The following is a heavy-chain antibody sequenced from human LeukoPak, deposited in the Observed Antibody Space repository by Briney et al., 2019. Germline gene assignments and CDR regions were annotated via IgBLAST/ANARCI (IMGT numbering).Heavy chain of an antibody. CDR1: GFTFSSYA. CDR3: AKDHYWSIDY. V-gene: IGHV3-23*01. D-gene: IGHD3-3*01. CDR2: INSAGST. J-gene: IGHJ4*02. Sequence: GGSLRLSCAASGFTFSSYAMSWVRQAPGKGLEWVSAINSAGSTYYGDSVRGRFTISRDIAKNTLYLQMNSLRAEDTGVYYCAKDHYWSIDYWGRGTLVTVSS.